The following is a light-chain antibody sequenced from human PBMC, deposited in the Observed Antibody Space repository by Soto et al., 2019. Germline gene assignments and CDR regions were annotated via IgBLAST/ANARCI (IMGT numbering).Light chain of an antibody. Sequence: QSVLTQPPSVSGSPGQSVTISCTGTSSDVGGYNRVSWYQQPPGTAPKLVIYEVIHRPSGVPARFSGSKSGNTASLTISGLQAEDEADYYFYSYTSSSTYVFRTGTKVTVL. J-gene: IGLJ1*01. CDR2: EVI. CDR1: SSDVGGYNR. CDR3: YSYTSSSTYV. V-gene: IGLV2-18*02.